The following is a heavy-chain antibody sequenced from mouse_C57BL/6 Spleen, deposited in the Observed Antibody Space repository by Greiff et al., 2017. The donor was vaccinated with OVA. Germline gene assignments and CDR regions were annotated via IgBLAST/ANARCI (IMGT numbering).Heavy chain of an antibody. D-gene: IGHD1-1*01. CDR2: IHPNSGST. V-gene: IGHV1-64*01. CDR1: GYTFTSYW. J-gene: IGHJ2*01. Sequence: QVQLQQSGAELVKPGASVKLSCKASGYTFTSYWMHWVKQRPGQGLEWIGMIHPNSGSTNYNEKFKSKATLTVDKSSSTAYMQLSSLTSEDSAVYYCARKGAYYYGSSYVGGVFDYWGQGTTLTVSS. CDR3: ARKGAYYYGSSYVGGVFDY.